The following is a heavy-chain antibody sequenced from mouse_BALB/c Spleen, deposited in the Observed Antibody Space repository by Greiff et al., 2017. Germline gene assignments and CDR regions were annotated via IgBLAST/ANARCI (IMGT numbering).Heavy chain of an antibody. V-gene: IGHV1-9*01. CDR2: ILPGSGST. J-gene: IGHJ4*01. Sequence: VQLQQSGAELMKPGASVKISCKATGYTFSSYWIEWVKQRPGHGLEWIGEILPGSGSTNYNEKFKGKATFTADTSSNTAYMQLSSLTSEDSAVYYCARRYGNYVYAMDYWGQGTSVTVSS. CDR3: ARRYGNYVYAMDY. D-gene: IGHD2-10*02. CDR1: GYTFSSYW.